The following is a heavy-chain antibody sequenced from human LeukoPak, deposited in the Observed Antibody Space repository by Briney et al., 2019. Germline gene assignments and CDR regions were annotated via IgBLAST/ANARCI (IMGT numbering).Heavy chain of an antibody. CDR1: GFTVSSNY. Sequence: PGGSLRLSCAASGFTVSSNYMSWVRQAPGKGLEWVSVIYSGGSTYYADSVKGRFTISRDSSKNTLYLQMNSLRAEDTAVYYCARTDSSSSHWGYYYYMDVWGKGTTVTASS. CDR2: IYSGGST. D-gene: IGHD6-6*01. CDR3: ARTDSSSSHWGYYYYMDV. V-gene: IGHV3-53*01. J-gene: IGHJ6*03.